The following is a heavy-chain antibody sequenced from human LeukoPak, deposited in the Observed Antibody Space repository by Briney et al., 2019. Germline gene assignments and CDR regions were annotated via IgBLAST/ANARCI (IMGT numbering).Heavy chain of an antibody. Sequence: GGSLRLSCAASGFPFSNYDMHWVRQAPGKGLEWVAFIRDDGTNHHYADSVKGRFTISRDNSRNTLYLQMNSLRAEDTAVYYRARPSSGSYLFTAFDYWGQGTLVTVSS. J-gene: IGHJ4*02. CDR3: ARPSSGSYLFTAFDY. CDR2: IRDDGTNH. CDR1: GFPFSNYD. V-gene: IGHV3-30*02. D-gene: IGHD1-26*01.